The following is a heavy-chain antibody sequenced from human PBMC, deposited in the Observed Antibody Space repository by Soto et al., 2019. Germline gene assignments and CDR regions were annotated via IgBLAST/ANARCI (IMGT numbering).Heavy chain of an antibody. CDR3: ARGDRGACDR. V-gene: IGHV3-74*01. J-gene: IGHJ3*01. Sequence: EVPLVESGGGLVQPGESLRLSCAASGFTFDYYWMHWVRQAPGKGLVWVSRIHSDGTSTTYADSVKGRFTISRDTAKNTLSLQMNSLRAEDTAVYYCARGDRGACDRGGQGTGVTVSS. D-gene: IGHD1-26*01. CDR1: GFTFDYYW. CDR2: IHSDGTST.